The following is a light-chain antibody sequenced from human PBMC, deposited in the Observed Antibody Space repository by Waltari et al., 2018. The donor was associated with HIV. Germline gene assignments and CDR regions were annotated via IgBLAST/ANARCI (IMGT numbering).Light chain of an antibody. J-gene: IGLJ2*01. CDR2: QDK. CDR3: QAWGSSTSGV. Sequence: SYEVTQPPSVAVSPGQTASITCSGYELGDKYTCWYQQKPGQSPLLVIYQDKKRPSGIPERFSASSSGHTATLTISGTLPMDEADYYCQAWGSSTSGVFGRGTRLTVL. V-gene: IGLV3-1*01. CDR1: ELGDKY.